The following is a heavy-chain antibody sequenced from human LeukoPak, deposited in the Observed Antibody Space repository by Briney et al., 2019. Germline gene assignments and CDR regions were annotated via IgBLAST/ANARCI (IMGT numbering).Heavy chain of an antibody. V-gene: IGHV3-30*18. CDR2: ISYDGSNK. Sequence: GGSLRLSCAASGFTFSSYGMHWVRQAPGKGLEWAAVISYDGSNKYYADSVKGRFTISRDNSKNTLYLQMNSLRAEDTAVYYCAKESAEVAVAGTDYYYYGMDVWGQGTTVTVSS. CDR3: AKESAEVAVAGTDYYYYGMDV. J-gene: IGHJ6*02. CDR1: GFTFSSYG. D-gene: IGHD6-19*01.